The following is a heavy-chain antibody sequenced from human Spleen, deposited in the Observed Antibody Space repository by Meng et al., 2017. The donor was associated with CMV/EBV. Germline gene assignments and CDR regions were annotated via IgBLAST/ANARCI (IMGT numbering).Heavy chain of an antibody. Sequence: GESLKISCAASGFTFSNYWMNWVRQAPGKGLEWISSISLSSTYIEYADSLKGRFTISRDNAKSSLYLQMDSLRAEDTAVYYCVRRQSVSAFDVWGQGTMVTVSS. CDR3: VRRQSVSAFDV. V-gene: IGHV3-21*01. J-gene: IGHJ3*01. CDR1: GFTFSNYW. D-gene: IGHD3-3*01. CDR2: ISLSSTYI.